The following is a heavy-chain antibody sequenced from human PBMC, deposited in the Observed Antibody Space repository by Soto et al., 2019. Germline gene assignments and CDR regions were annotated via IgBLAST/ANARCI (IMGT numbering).Heavy chain of an antibody. V-gene: IGHV4-59*01. J-gene: IGHJ4*02. CDR3: ARDRGSYFFDY. CDR1: GGSISSYY. D-gene: IGHD1-26*01. Sequence: ASETLSLTCTVSGGSISSYYWSWIRQPPGKGLEWIGYIYYSGSTNYNPSLKSRVTISVDTSKNQFSLKLSSVTAADTAVYYCARDRGSYFFDYWGQGTLVTVS. CDR2: IYYSGST.